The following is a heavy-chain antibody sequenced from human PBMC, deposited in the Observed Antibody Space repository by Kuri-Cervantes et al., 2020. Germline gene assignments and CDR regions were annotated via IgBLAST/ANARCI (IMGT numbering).Heavy chain of an antibody. Sequence: GESLKISCAASGFTFSSYGMHWVRQAPGKGLEWVAVIWYDESNKYYADPVKGRFTISRDNSKNTLYLQMNSLRAEDTAVYYCARDSDSSFDYWGQGTLVTVSS. V-gene: IGHV3-33*01. J-gene: IGHJ4*02. CDR3: ARDSDSSFDY. CDR1: GFTFSSYG. D-gene: IGHD5-18*01. CDR2: IWYDESNK.